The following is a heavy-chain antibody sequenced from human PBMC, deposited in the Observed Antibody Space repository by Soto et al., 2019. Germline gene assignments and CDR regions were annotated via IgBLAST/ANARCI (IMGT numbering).Heavy chain of an antibody. V-gene: IGHV1-2*02. CDR2: INPNSGGT. CDR1: GFTFTGHY. CDR3: AKSGSFFRPSRGYFDY. Sequence: QVQLDQSGAEVKKPGASVKVSCKASGFTFTGHYIHWVRQAPGQGLEWMGWINPNSGGTSYAQKFQGRLTMTTDTSITTADMELRRLSSDDTALYYGAKSGSFFRPSRGYFDYWGQGTLVTVSS. J-gene: IGHJ4*02. D-gene: IGHD1-1*01.